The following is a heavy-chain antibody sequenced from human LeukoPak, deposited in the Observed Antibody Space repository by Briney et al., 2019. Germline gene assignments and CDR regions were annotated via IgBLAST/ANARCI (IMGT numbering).Heavy chain of an antibody. CDR2: IRSKANSYAT. D-gene: IGHD2-2*01. CDR1: GFTFSGPA. CDR3: TSSPIYCSSTSCRFDY. J-gene: IGHJ4*02. Sequence: GGSLRLSCAASGFTFSGPAMHWVRQASGKGLEWVGRIRSKANSYATAYAASVKGRFTISRDDSENTAYLQMNSLKTEDTAVYYCTSSPIYCSSTSCRFDYWGQGTLVTVSS. V-gene: IGHV3-73*01.